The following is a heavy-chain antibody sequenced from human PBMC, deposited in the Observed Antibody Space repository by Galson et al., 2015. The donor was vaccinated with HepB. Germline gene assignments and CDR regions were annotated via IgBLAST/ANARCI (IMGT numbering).Heavy chain of an antibody. V-gene: IGHV3-11*01. CDR1: GFTFSDYY. J-gene: IGHJ4*02. Sequence: SLRLSCAASGFTFSDYYMSWIRQAPGKGLQWVSYISTTDIIYYADSVKGRFSISRDNAKNSLYLQMDSLRAEDTAVYYCARDPSTSSRWGYFDHWGQGALVTVSS. CDR3: ARDPSTSSRWGYFDH. D-gene: IGHD2-2*01. CDR2: ISTTDII.